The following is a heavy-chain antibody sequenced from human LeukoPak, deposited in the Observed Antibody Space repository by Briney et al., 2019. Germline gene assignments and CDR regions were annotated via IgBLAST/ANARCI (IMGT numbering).Heavy chain of an antibody. V-gene: IGHV1-18*01. CDR1: GYTFTSYR. J-gene: IGHJ5*02. CDR3: ARVASTAVSPYNWFDP. Sequence: ASVKVSCKASGYTFTSYRIVWVRQAPGQGLEWMGWISAYTGNANYAQKLQGGVTMTTDTPTSTAYMDLRSLRSDDTAVYYCARVASTAVSPYNWFDPWGQGTLVTVSS. D-gene: IGHD4-23*01. CDR2: ISAYTGNA.